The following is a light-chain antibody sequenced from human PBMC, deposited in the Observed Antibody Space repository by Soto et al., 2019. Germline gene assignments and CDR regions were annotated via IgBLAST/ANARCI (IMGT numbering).Light chain of an antibody. V-gene: IGKV1-39*01. CDR3: QQSYSFPLT. CDR1: QRISGC. Sequence: DIQMTQSPSSLSASVGDRVTITCRSSQRISGCLNWYQQKPGRAPNLLIYAASNLQIGVPSRFSGSGSGTDFTLTVSNLQPEDFATYYCQQSYSFPLTFGQGTKVDLK. J-gene: IGKJ1*01. CDR2: AAS.